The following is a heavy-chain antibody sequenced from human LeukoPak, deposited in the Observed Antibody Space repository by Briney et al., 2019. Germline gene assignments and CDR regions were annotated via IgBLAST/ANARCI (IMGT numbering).Heavy chain of an antibody. CDR1: GFTFSSYA. V-gene: IGHV3-23*01. CDR3: ASWYNWNDPPLPDAFDI. J-gene: IGHJ3*02. D-gene: IGHD1-1*01. CDR2: ISGSGGST. Sequence: GGSLRLSCAASGFTFSSYAMSWVRQAPGKGLEWVSAISGSGGSTYYADSVKGRFTISRDNSKNTLYLQMNSLRAEDTAVYYCASWYNWNDPPLPDAFDIWGQGTMVTVSS.